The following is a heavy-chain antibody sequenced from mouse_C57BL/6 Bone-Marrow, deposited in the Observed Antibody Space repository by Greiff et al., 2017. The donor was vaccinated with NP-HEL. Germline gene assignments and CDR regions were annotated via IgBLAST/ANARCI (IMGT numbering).Heavy chain of an antibody. J-gene: IGHJ3*01. CDR1: GYTFTSYG. Sequence: VHLVESGAELARPGASVKLSCKASGYTFTSYGISWVKQRTGQGLEWIGEIYPRSGNTYYNEKFKGKATLTADKSSSTAYMELRSLTSEDSAVYFCARGIYDGYSWFAYWGQGTLVTVSA. V-gene: IGHV1-81*01. D-gene: IGHD2-3*01. CDR2: IYPRSGNT. CDR3: ARGIYDGYSWFAY.